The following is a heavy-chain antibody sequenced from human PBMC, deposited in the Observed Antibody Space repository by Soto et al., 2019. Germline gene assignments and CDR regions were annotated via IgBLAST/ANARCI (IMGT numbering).Heavy chain of an antibody. CDR1: GVSFSAYS. J-gene: IGHJ6*02. CDR2: ITHSGIN. D-gene: IGHD3-10*01. Sequence: SETLSLTCAVYGVSFSAYSWRWIRQPPGKGLEWVGEITHSGINNYNPSLKSRVTISLDTSKNQFSLKLSSVTAADTAVYYCARWARYDYGAVSPAYYRGLDVWGQGTTVTVSS. V-gene: IGHV4-34*01. CDR3: ARWARYDYGAVSPAYYRGLDV.